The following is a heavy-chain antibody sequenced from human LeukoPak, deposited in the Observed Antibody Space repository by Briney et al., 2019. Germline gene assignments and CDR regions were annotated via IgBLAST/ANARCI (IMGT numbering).Heavy chain of an antibody. J-gene: IGHJ4*02. CDR1: GGSISSGDYY. Sequence: SETLSLTCTVSGGSISSGDYYWTWIRQPPGKGLEWIGYIYYSGSAYYNPSLKSRLIISVDTSRNQFSLRLSSVTAADTAVYYCARGLGSSWYGDWGQGTLVTVSS. CDR2: IYYSGSA. CDR3: ARGLGSSWYGD. V-gene: IGHV4-30-4*01. D-gene: IGHD6-13*01.